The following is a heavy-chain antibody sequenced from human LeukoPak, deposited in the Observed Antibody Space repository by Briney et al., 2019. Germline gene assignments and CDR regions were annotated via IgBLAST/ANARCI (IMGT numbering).Heavy chain of an antibody. CDR1: GFTFRNYW. CDR2: TKPDGSAE. D-gene: IGHD6-19*01. CDR3: AREGTVAAIGGFDY. Sequence: GGSLRLSCAASGFTFRNYWMGWVRQAPGKGLEWVANTKPDGSAEYYADSVRGRFTTSRDNANNFLYLQMNSLRAEDTAVYYCAREGTVAAIGGFDYWGQGTLVTVSS. V-gene: IGHV3-7*01. J-gene: IGHJ4*02.